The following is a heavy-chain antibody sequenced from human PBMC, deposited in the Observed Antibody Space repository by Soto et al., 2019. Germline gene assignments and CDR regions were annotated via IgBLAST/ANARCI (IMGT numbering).Heavy chain of an antibody. D-gene: IGHD5-12*01. CDR2: VYHSGTT. Sequence: QVQLQESGPGLVEPSGTLSLTCAVSGASIGTNNWWSWVRQPPGKGLEWIGGVYHSGTTNCNPSLKSRVTISIDKSKNQVSLTLTSMTAADTALYYCAVPGRGDFDYWSQGTLVTVSS. J-gene: IGHJ4*02. CDR1: GASIGTNNW. CDR3: AVPGRGDFDY. V-gene: IGHV4-4*02.